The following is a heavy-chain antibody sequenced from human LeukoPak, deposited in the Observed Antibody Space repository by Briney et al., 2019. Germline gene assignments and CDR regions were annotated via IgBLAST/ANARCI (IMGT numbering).Heavy chain of an antibody. CDR2: IKSKTDGGTT. D-gene: IGHD3-22*01. J-gene: IGHJ4*02. CDR1: GFTFSNAW. Sequence: PGGSLRLSCAASGFTFSNAWMSWVRQAPGKGLEWVGRIKSKTDGGTTGYAAPVKGRFTISRDDSKNTLYLQMNSLKTEDTAVYYCTIPYDSSGYYMNDYWGQGTLVTVSS. V-gene: IGHV3-15*01. CDR3: TIPYDSSGYYMNDY.